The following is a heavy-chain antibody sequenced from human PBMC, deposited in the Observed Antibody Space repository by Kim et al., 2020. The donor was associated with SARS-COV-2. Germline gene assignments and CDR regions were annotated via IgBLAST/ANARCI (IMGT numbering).Heavy chain of an antibody. CDR1: DGSISSSSYY. Sequence: SETLSLTCTVSDGSISSSSYYWGWIRQPPGKGLEWIGSIYYSGSTYYNPSLKSRVTISVDTSKNQFSLKLSSVTAADTAVYYCARKDIVVVPAATRNTHHYYYGMDVWGQGTTVTVSS. CDR3: ARKDIVVVPAATRNTHHYYYGMDV. D-gene: IGHD2-2*01. CDR2: IYYSGST. V-gene: IGHV4-39*01. J-gene: IGHJ6*02.